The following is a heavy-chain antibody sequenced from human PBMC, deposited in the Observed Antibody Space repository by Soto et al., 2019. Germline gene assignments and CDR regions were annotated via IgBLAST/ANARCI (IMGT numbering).Heavy chain of an antibody. Sequence: GESLKISCKGSGYSFTSYWVSWVRQMPGKGLEWMGRIDPSDSYTNYSPSFQGHVTISADKSISTAYLQWSSLKASDTAMYYCARHHSAVAGRDYYYGMDVWGQGTTVTVSS. D-gene: IGHD6-19*01. V-gene: IGHV5-10-1*01. CDR2: IDPSDSYT. CDR1: GYSFTSYW. J-gene: IGHJ6*02. CDR3: ARHHSAVAGRDYYYGMDV.